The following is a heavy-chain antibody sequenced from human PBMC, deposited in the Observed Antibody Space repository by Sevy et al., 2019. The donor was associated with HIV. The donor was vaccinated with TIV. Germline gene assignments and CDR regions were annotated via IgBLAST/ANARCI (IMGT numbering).Heavy chain of an antibody. Sequence: GGSLRLSCAASGFTFRNYGMNWVRQAPGKGLEWVSSISDGGGNIYYADSVKGRFSVSRDNTMKTLYLQLNRLRAEDTAVYYCAKGRVRVLDWFEPFDVWGQGTMVTVSS. V-gene: IGHV3-23*01. D-gene: IGHD3-9*01. CDR1: GFTFRNYG. J-gene: IGHJ3*01. CDR3: AKGRVRVLDWFEPFDV. CDR2: ISDGGGNI.